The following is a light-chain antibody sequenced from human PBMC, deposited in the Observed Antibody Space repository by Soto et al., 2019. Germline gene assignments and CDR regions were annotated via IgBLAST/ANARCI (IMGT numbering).Light chain of an antibody. CDR3: HQYDSSPWT. J-gene: IGKJ1*01. V-gene: IGKV3-20*01. Sequence: EIVLTQSPGTLSLSPGERATLSCRASQSVSSSFLAWYQQKPGQAPRLLIYGASRRATGIPDRFSGSGSGTDFTLTISRLEPEDFAVYYCHQYDSSPWTFGQGNQVEMK. CDR2: GAS. CDR1: QSVSSSF.